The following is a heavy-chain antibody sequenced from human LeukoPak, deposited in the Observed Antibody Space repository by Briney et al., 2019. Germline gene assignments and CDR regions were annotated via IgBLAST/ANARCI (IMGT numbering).Heavy chain of an antibody. CDR1: GGSISSGSYY. V-gene: IGHV4-61*02. CDR3: AGGYDPDSFDY. CDR2: IYSSGST. Sequence: SETLSLTCTVSGGSISSGSYYWSWIRQPAGKGLEWIGRIYSSGSTNYNPSLKSRVTISVDTSKNQFSLKLSSVTAADTAVYYCAGGYDPDSFDYWGQGTLVTVSS. J-gene: IGHJ4*02. D-gene: IGHD5-12*01.